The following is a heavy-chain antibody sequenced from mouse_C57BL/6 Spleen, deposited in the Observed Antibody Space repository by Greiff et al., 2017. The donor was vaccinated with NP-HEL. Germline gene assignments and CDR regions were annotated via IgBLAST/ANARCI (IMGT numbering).Heavy chain of an antibody. D-gene: IGHD4-1*01. CDR1: GYAFSSSW. J-gene: IGHJ2*01. Sequence: VQLQQSGPELVKPGASVKISCKASGYAFSSSWMNWVKQRPGKGLEWIGRIYPGDGDTNYNGKFKGKATLTADKSSSTAYMQLSSLTSEDSAVYFCARSGTGTPDYWGQGTTLTVSS. V-gene: IGHV1-82*01. CDR3: ARSGTGTPDY. CDR2: IYPGDGDT.